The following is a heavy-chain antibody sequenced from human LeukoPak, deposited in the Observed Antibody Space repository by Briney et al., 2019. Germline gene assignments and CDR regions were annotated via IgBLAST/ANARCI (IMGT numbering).Heavy chain of an antibody. CDR1: GGSFSAYY. Sequence: SGTLSLTCAVYGGSFSAYYWGWIRQPLGKGLEWIGSIYYSGSTYYNPSLKSRVTISVDTSKNQFSLKLSSVTAADTAVYYCAREDGYNDAFDIWGQGTMVTVSS. CDR3: AREDGYNDAFDI. V-gene: IGHV4-39*01. D-gene: IGHD5-24*01. CDR2: IYYSGST. J-gene: IGHJ3*02.